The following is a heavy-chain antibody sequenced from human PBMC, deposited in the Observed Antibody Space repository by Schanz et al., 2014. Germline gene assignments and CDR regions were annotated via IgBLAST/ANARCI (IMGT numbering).Heavy chain of an antibody. D-gene: IGHD6-6*01. Sequence: QVQLVQSEAEVKKPGASVKVSCKASGYTFSDYYIHWVRQAPGQGLEWMGWINPNTGGTNFAQKFQGWVTVTRDTSISTVYMELSRVTYEDTAVYYCAKVWKDHRIAGRPGWSDGMDVWGQGTTVTVSS. V-gene: IGHV1-2*04. J-gene: IGHJ6*02. CDR3: AKVWKDHRIAGRPGWSDGMDV. CDR1: GYTFSDYY. CDR2: INPNTGGT.